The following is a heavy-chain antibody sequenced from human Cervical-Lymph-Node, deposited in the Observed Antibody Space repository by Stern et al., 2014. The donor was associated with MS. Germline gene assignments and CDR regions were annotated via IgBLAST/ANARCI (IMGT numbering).Heavy chain of an antibody. V-gene: IGHV5-51*01. CDR1: GYSFTIYY. CDR2: IYPYDSDT. CDR3: ARHVQGFDY. J-gene: IGHJ4*02. Sequence: VQLVESGAEVKKPGESLKISCKLSGYSFTIYYIALVRQMPGKDLDGMGFIYPYDSDTPYSPSFQGQVTISADKSITTAYLQWSSLRASDTAMYYCARHVQGFDYWGQGTLVTVSS.